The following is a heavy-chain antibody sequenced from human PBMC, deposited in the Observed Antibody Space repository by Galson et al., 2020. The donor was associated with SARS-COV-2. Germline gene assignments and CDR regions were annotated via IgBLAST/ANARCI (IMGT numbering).Heavy chain of an antibody. V-gene: IGHV2-70*13. CDR2: LDWDDDK. Sequence: SGPTLAKPTQTLTLTCPFSGFLLSTSGMCVSWIRQPPGKALEWLALLDWDDDKYYSASLKTRLTISNDTSKSQVVLTMTNVDPEDTATDYWARRYVPGPNGFDSWGQGTEVIVSS. CDR3: ARRYVPGPNGFDS. D-gene: IGHD2-8*01. J-gene: IGHJ3*02. CDR1: GFLLSTSGMC.